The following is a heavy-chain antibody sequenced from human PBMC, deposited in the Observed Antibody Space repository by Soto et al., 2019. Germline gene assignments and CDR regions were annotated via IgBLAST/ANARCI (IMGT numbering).Heavy chain of an antibody. CDR3: ARGIPLDDSSGYYYPWFDP. J-gene: IGHJ5*02. V-gene: IGHV3-21*01. CDR1: GFTFSSYS. Sequence: SGFTFSSYSMNWVRQAPGKGLEWVSSISSSSSYIYYADLVKGRFTISRDNAKNSLYLQMNSLRAEDTAVYYCARGIPLDDSSGYYYPWFDPWGQGTLVTVSS. CDR2: ISSSSSYI. D-gene: IGHD3-22*01.